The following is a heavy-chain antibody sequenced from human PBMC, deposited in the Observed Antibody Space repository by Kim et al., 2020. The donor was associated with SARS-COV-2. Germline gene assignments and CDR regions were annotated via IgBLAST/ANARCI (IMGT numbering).Heavy chain of an antibody. CDR3: ARDVRGVSYYYYYGMDV. V-gene: IGHV1-8*01. D-gene: IGHD3-10*01. Sequence: ASVKVSCKASGYTFTSYDINWVRQATGQGLEWMGWMNPNSGNTGYAQKFQGRVTMTRNTSISTAYMELSSLRSEDTAVYYCARDVRGVSYYYYYGMDVWGQGTTVTVSS. J-gene: IGHJ6*02. CDR1: GYTFTSYD. CDR2: MNPNSGNT.